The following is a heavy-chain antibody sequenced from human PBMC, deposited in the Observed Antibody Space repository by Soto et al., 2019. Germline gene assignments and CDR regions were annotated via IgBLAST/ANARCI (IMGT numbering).Heavy chain of an antibody. J-gene: IGHJ5*02. CDR1: GFTFSSYA. CDR3: ARVAYDYSNPWFDP. Sequence: PGGSLRLSCAASGFTFSSYAMSWVRQAPGKGLEWISVIYSGGSTYYADSVKGRFTISRDNSKNTLYLQMNSLRAEDTAVYYCARVAYDYSNPWFDPWGQGTLVTVSS. D-gene: IGHD4-4*01. V-gene: IGHV3-66*01. CDR2: IYSGGST.